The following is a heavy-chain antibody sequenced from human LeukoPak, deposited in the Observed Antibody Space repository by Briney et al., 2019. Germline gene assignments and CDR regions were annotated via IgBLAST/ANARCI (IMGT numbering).Heavy chain of an antibody. CDR3: ARGNRGYSYGYHFDY. D-gene: IGHD5-18*01. V-gene: IGHV1-2*02. CDR1: GYTFTGYY. J-gene: IGHJ4*02. Sequence: ASVKVSCKASGYTFTGYYMHWVRQAPGQGLEWMGWINPNSGGTNYAQKFQGRVPMTRDTSISTAYMELSRLRSDDTAVYYCARGNRGYSYGYHFDYWGQGTLVTVSS. CDR2: INPNSGGT.